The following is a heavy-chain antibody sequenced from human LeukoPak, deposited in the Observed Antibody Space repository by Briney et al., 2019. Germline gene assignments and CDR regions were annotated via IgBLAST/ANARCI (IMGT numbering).Heavy chain of an antibody. Sequence: GSLRLSCAASGFTFSSYSMNWVRQAPGKGLEWIGYIYYSGSTNYNPSLKSRVTISVDTSKNQFSLKLSSVTAADTAVYYCARGLKWLRVEQYYYYYYYMDVWGKGTTVTVSS. V-gene: IGHV4-59*01. CDR2: IYYSGST. J-gene: IGHJ6*03. D-gene: IGHD5-12*01. CDR1: GFTFSSYS. CDR3: ARGLKWLRVEQYYYYYYYMDV.